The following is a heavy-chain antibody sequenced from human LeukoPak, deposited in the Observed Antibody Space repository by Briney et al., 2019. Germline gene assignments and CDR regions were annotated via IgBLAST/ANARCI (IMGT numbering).Heavy chain of an antibody. J-gene: IGHJ4*02. V-gene: IGHV4-4*09. CDR2: IYTRGST. CDR3: VRQPVPGTYYFDY. Sequence: SETLSLTCTVSDGSISSYYWSWIRQPPGKGLEWIGYIYTRGSTSYSPSLKSRVTISSDTSKNQFSLKLISVTAADTAVYYCVRQPVPGTYYFDYWGQGTLVTVSS. D-gene: IGHD6-19*01. CDR1: DGSISSYY.